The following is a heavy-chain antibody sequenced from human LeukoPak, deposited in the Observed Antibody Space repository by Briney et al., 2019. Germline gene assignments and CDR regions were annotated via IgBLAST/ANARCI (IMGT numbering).Heavy chain of an antibody. J-gene: IGHJ4*02. V-gene: IGHV3-53*01. CDR1: GFTVSSSY. Sequence: GGSLRLSCAASGFTVSSSYMNWVRQAPGKGLEWVSVIYSGGNTYYADSVKGRFTISRDNSKNTLYLQMNSLGAEDTAVYYCARASKGSSYIRDFDYWGQGTLVTVSS. CDR3: ARASKGSSYIRDFDY. CDR2: IYSGGNT. D-gene: IGHD6-13*01.